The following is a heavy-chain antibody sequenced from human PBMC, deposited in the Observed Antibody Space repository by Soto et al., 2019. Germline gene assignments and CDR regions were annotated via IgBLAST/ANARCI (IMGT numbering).Heavy chain of an antibody. CDR2: ISSSSSTI. Sequence: GGSLRVSCAASGFTFSSYSMNWVRQAPWKGLEWVSYISSSSSTIYYADSVKGRFTISRDNAKNSLYLQMNSLRDEDTAVYYCARDQRDGEYSSGWNYYYYYGMDVWGQGTTVTVSS. J-gene: IGHJ6*02. CDR3: ARDQRDGEYSSGWNYYYYYGMDV. D-gene: IGHD6-19*01. V-gene: IGHV3-48*02. CDR1: GFTFSSYS.